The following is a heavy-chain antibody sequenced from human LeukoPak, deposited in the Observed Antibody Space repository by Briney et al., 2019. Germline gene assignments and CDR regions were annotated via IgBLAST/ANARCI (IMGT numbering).Heavy chain of an antibody. V-gene: IGHV1-2*02. CDR2: INPNSGGT. CDR3: ARCRFRGIAALFRDCAWFDP. D-gene: IGHD6-13*01. J-gene: IGHJ5*02. Sequence: GASVKVSCKASGYTFTGYYMHWVRQAPGQGLEWMGWINPNSGGTNYAQKFQGRVTMTRDTSISTAYMELSRLRSDDTAVYYCARCRFRGIAALFRDCAWFDPWGQGTLVTVSS. CDR1: GYTFTGYY.